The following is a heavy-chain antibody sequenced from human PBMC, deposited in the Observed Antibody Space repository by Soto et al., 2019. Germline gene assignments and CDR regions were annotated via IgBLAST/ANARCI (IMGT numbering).Heavy chain of an antibody. CDR3: ARAPTTYYYDSSGYYFDY. CDR2: IYYSGST. CDR1: GGSISNGGYY. V-gene: IGHV4-31*03. D-gene: IGHD3-22*01. Sequence: PSETLSLTCTVSGGSISNGGYYWSWIRQHPGKGLEWIGYIYYSGSTYYNPPLKSRVTISVDTSKNQFSLKLSSVTAADTAVYYCARAPTTYYYDSSGYYFDYWGQGTLVTVSS. J-gene: IGHJ4*02.